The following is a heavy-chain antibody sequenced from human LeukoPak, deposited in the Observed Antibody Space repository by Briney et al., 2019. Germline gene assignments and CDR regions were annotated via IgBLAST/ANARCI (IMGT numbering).Heavy chain of an antibody. Sequence: SETLSLTCAVSGGSISSGGYSWSWIRQPPGTGLEWLGYIYHSGSTYYNPSLKSRVTISVDRSKNQFSLKLSSVTAADTAVYYCARGYYYDSSGYQPLFDYWGQGTLVTVSS. V-gene: IGHV4-30-2*01. CDR1: GGSISSGGYS. J-gene: IGHJ4*02. D-gene: IGHD3-22*01. CDR3: ARGYYYDSSGYQPLFDY. CDR2: IYHSGST.